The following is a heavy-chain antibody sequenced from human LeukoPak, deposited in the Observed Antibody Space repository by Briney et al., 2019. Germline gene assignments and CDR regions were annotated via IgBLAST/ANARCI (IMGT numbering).Heavy chain of an antibody. D-gene: IGHD2-15*01. CDR3: TTDTWYSAGH. Sequence: GRSLRLSCTASGFIFSGSWMAWIRQAPGKGLEWVAIIKKDGSEKYYVDSMKGRFTISRDNAKNSLFLQMNSLRAEDTAIYYCTTDTWYSAGHWGQGTLVTVSS. CDR2: IKKDGSEK. J-gene: IGHJ4*02. V-gene: IGHV3-7*03. CDR1: GFIFSGSW.